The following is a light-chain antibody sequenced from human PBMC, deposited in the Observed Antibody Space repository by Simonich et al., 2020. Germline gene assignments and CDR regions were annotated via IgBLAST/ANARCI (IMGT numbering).Light chain of an antibody. V-gene: IGLV2-8*01. CDR3: SSYTSSSTLV. J-gene: IGLJ2*01. CDR1: SSDVGGYNC. Sequence: QSALTQPPSASGSPGQSVTISCTGTSSDVGGYNCVSWYQQHPGKAPKLMIYEVSKRPSGVPDRFSGSKSGNTASLTISGLQAEDEADYYCSSYTSSSTLVFGGGTKLTVL. CDR2: EVS.